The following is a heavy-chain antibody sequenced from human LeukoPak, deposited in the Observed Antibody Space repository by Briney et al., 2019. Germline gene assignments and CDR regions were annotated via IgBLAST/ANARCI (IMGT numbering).Heavy chain of an antibody. CDR3: AKDGGLIVVVITGGAFDI. J-gene: IGHJ3*02. Sequence: GGSLRLSCAASEFTFSSYVMSWVRQAPGKGLEWVSAISGSGGSTYYADSVKGRSTISRDNSKNTLYLQMNSLRAEDTAVYYCAKDGGLIVVVITGGAFDIWGQGTMVTVSS. CDR2: ISGSGGST. D-gene: IGHD3-22*01. CDR1: EFTFSSYV. V-gene: IGHV3-23*01.